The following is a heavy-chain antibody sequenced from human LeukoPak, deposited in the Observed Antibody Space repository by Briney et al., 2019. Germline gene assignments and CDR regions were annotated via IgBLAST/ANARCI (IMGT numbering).Heavy chain of an antibody. J-gene: IGHJ3*02. D-gene: IGHD1-26*01. CDR1: GFTFSSYA. CDR2: ISYDGSNK. CDR3: ARDLDATPDAFDI. Sequence: PGWSLRLSCAASGFTFSSYAMHWVRQAPGKGLEWVAVISYDGSNKYYADSVKGRFTISRDNSKNTLYLQMNSLRTEDTAVYYCARDLDATPDAFDIWGQGTMVTVSS. V-gene: IGHV3-30-3*01.